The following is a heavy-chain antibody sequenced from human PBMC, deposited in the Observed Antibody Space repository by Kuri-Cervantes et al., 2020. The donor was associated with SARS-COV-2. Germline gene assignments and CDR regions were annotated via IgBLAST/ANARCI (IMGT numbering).Heavy chain of an antibody. CDR1: GGSISSGGYY. J-gene: IGHJ4*02. V-gene: IGHV4-31*03. CDR2: IYYTGNT. D-gene: IGHD3-22*01. CDR3: ARGPQLEPDSSGYYYFDY. Sequence: SETLSLTCTVSGGSISSGGYYWSWIRQLPGKGLEWIGYIYYTGNTFYNPSLKSRLTISVDTSKIQFSLKLSSVTAADTAVYYCARGPQLEPDSSGYYYFDYWGQGTLVTVSS.